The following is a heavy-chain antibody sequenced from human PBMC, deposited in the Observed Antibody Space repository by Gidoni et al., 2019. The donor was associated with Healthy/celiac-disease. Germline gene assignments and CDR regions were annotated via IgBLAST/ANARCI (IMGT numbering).Heavy chain of an antibody. V-gene: IGHV3-21*01. J-gene: IGHJ4*02. CDR3: ARDRTGYSSSWDY. Sequence: EVQLVESGGGLVKPGGSLRLSCAASGFTFSSYSMNWVRQAPGKGLEWVSSISSSSSYIYYADSVKGRFTISRDNAKNSLYLQMNSLRAEDTAVYYCARDRTGYSSSWDYWGQGTLVTVSS. D-gene: IGHD6-13*01. CDR2: ISSSSSYI. CDR1: GFTFSSYS.